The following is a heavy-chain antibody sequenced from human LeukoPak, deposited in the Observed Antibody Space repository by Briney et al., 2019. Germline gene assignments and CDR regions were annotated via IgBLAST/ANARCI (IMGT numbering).Heavy chain of an antibody. J-gene: IGHJ4*02. Sequence: PAGSLRLSCTTSGFTFSHYAMHWVRQAPGKGLEWVAVIWNDGSDKYYGDSVKGRFTISRDNSKKTVYLQLSSLRVEDTAVYYCAKDAERGFDFSSSLQSWGQGTLVTVSS. D-gene: IGHD4-11*01. CDR3: AKDAERGFDFSSSLQS. V-gene: IGHV3-33*06. CDR1: GFTFSHYA. CDR2: IWNDGSDK.